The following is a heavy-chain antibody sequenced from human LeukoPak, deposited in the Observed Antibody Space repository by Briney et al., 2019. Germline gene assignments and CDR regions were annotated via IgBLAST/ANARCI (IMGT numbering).Heavy chain of an antibody. CDR2: INHSGST. V-gene: IGHV4-34*01. CDR3: AGGYITIFGVVIKGTYGMDV. D-gene: IGHD3-3*01. CDR1: GGSFSGYY. J-gene: IGHJ6*02. Sequence: ETLSLTCAVYGGSFSGYYWSWIRQPPGKGLEWIGEINHSGSTNYNPSLRSRVTISVDTSKNQFSLKLSSVTAADTAVYYCAGGYITIFGVVIKGTYGMDVWGQGTTVTVSS.